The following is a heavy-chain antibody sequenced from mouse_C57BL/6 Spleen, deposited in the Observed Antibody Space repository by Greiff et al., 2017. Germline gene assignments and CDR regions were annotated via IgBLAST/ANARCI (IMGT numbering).Heavy chain of an antibody. CDR2: INPNNGGT. Sequence: EVQLQQSGPELVKPGASVKIPCKASGYTFTDYNMDWVKQSHGKSLEWIGDINPNNGGTIYNQKFKGKATLTVDKSSSTAYMELRSLTSEDTAVYYCARWGYYGSSYWYFDVWGTGTTVTVSS. CDR3: ARWGYYGSSYWYFDV. D-gene: IGHD1-1*01. CDR1: GYTFTDYN. J-gene: IGHJ1*03. V-gene: IGHV1-18*01.